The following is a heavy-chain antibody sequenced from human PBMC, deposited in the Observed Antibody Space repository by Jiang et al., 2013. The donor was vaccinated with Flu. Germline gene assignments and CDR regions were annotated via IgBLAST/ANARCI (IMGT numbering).Heavy chain of an antibody. CDR1: SSYY. J-gene: IGHJ3*02. Sequence: SSYYWSWIRQPPREGTGVDWVYLLQWEHQLQPSLKSRVTISVDTSKNQFSLKLSSVTAADTAVYYCARHDWSDSAFDIWGQGTMVTVSS. D-gene: IGHD2-21*01. CDR2: LLQWEH. CDR3: ARHDWSDSAFDI. V-gene: IGHV4-59*08.